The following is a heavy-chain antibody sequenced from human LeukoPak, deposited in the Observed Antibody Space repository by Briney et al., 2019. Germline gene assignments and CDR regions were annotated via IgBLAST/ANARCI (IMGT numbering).Heavy chain of an antibody. CDR3: ARADYYYGMDV. J-gene: IGHJ6*02. Sequence: GASVKVSCKTSGYTFTDYYIHWARQAPGQGLEWMGIINPSGGSTSYAQKFQGRVTMTRDTSTSTVYMELSSLRSEDTAVYYCARADYYYGMDVWGQGTTVTVSS. CDR2: INPSGGST. CDR1: GYTFTDYY. V-gene: IGHV1-46*01.